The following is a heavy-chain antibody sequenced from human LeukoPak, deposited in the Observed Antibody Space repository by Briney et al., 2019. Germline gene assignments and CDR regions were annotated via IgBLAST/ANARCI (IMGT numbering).Heavy chain of an antibody. J-gene: IGHJ5*02. Sequence: SETLSLTCTVSGGSISSYYWSWIRQPPGKGLEWIGYIYYSGSTNYNPSLKGRVTISVDTSKNQFSLKLSSVTAADTAVYYCAREALSYDYVWGSYRPLNWFDPWGQGTLVTVSS. CDR2: IYYSGST. D-gene: IGHD3-16*02. V-gene: IGHV4-59*01. CDR1: GGSISSYY. CDR3: AREALSYDYVWGSYRPLNWFDP.